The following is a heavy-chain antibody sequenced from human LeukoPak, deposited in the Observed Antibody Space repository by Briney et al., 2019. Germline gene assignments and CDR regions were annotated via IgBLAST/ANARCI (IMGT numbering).Heavy chain of an antibody. CDR2: VHLGGST. J-gene: IGHJ4*02. V-gene: IGHV4-4*02. CDR1: GGSISSTNW. Sequence: PSETLSLTCGVSGGSISSTNWWTWVRQPPGKGLEWIGEVHLGGSTNYNPSLESRVTISVDMSENHISLKLTSVTAADTAVYYCAREGGPYRPLDYSGQGTLVTVSS. CDR3: AREGGPYRPLDY.